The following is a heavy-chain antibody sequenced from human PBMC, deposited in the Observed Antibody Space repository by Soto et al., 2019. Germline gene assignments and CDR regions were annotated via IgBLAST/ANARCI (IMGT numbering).Heavy chain of an antibody. D-gene: IGHD3-3*01. CDR1: GFTFDDYA. CDR3: AKAREDFWSGYPLDP. J-gene: IGHJ5*02. CDR2: ISWNSGSI. Sequence: GGSLRLSCAASGFTFDDYAMHWVRQAPGKGLEWVSGISWNSGSIGYADSVKGRFTISRDNAKNSLYLQMNSLRAEDTALYYCAKAREDFWSGYPLDPWGQGTLVTVSS. V-gene: IGHV3-9*01.